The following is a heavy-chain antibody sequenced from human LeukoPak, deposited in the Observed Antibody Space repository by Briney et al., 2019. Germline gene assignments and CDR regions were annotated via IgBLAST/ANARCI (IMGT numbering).Heavy chain of an antibody. CDR1: GCFISSYY. CDR3: ARVGARYCSSTRCYPDAFDI. CDR2: IYYSWTT. V-gene: IGHV4-59*01. D-gene: IGHD2-2*01. Sequence: SETLSLTCTVCGCFISSYYWSWLRQPPGKGLEGVMYIYYSWTTNYNPSLKSRVTISVATSKNHFSLKLSSLTAADTAVYYCARVGARYCSSTRCYPDAFDIWGQGTMVTVCS. J-gene: IGHJ3*02.